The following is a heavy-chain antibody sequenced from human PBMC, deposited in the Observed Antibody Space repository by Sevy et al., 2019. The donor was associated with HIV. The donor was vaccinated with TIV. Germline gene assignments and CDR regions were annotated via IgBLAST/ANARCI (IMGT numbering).Heavy chain of an antibody. D-gene: IGHD6-6*01. Sequence: GGSLRLSCAASGFTFGSYAMTWVRQAPGKGLEWVSSIDVGGIDTKFYAESVKGRFTISRDNFRNTVSLQMHSLEVDDTAVYYCSRDWVVPPVVYNDYWGQGTQVTVSS. V-gene: IGHV3-23*01. CDR1: GFTFGSYA. CDR2: IDVGGIDTK. CDR3: SRDWVVPPVVYNDY. J-gene: IGHJ4*02.